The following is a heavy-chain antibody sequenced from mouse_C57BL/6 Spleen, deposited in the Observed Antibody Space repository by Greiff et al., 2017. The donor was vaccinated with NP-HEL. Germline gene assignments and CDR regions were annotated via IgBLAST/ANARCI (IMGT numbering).Heavy chain of an antibody. CDR2: IYPSDSET. D-gene: IGHD1-1*01. V-gene: IGHV1-61*01. Sequence: QVQLKQPGAELVRPGSSVKLSCKASGYTFTSYWMDWVKQRPGQGLEWIGNIYPSDSETHYNQKFKDKATLTVDKSSSTAYMQLSSLTSEDSAVYYCARWARGSSYWYFDVWGTGTTVTVSS. CDR3: ARWARGSSYWYFDV. CDR1: GYTFTSYW. J-gene: IGHJ1*03.